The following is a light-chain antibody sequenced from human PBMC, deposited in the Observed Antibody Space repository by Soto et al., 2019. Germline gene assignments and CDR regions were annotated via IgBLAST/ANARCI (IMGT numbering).Light chain of an antibody. Sequence: DIQMTQSPSSVSASVGDRVTITCRASQHISSWLAWYQQKPGKAPHLLIYASSRLESGVPSRFSGSGSGTEFTLTISSLQPEDFATYYCQQANSFPFTFGGGTKVDIK. CDR3: QQANSFPFT. V-gene: IGKV1-12*01. J-gene: IGKJ4*01. CDR1: QHISSW. CDR2: ASS.